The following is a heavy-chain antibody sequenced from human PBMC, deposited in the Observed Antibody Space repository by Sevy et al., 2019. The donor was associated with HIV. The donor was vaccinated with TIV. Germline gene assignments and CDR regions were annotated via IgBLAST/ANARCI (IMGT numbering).Heavy chain of an antibody. Sequence: GGSLRLSCAASGFTFTNYWMHWVRQAPGKGLVWVSRVDNDGSGTNYADSVKGRFTISRDNAKNTVYLQMNSLRAEDTAAYYCTRDMYGIDYWGQGTLVTVSS. D-gene: IGHD2-8*01. CDR3: TRDMYGIDY. J-gene: IGHJ4*02. CDR1: GFTFTNYW. CDR2: VDNDGSGT. V-gene: IGHV3-74*01.